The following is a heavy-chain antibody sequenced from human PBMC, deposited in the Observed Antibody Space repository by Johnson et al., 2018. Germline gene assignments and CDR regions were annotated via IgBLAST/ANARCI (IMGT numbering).Heavy chain of an antibody. CDR1: GFTFSSYD. CDR2: IGPAGDT. J-gene: IGHJ3*02. V-gene: IGHV3-13*01. D-gene: IGHD4-17*01. Sequence: VQLVESGGGLVQPGGSLRLSCAASGFTFSSYDMHWVRQATGKGLEWVSAIGPAGDTYYPGSVKGRFTISRENAKNSLYLQMNSLRAGDTAGYYCTKEGGYGDFGIWGQGTMVTVSS. CDR3: TKEGGYGDFGI.